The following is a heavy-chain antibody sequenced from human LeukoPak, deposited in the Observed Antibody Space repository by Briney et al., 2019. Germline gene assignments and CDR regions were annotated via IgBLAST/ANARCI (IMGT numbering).Heavy chain of an antibody. CDR2: ISSSGSTI. CDR1: GFTFSDYY. CDR3: ARDMVRDFWSGHGVGY. V-gene: IGHV3-11*04. Sequence: PGGSLRLSCAAPGFTFSDYYMSWIRQAPGKGLEWVSYISSSGSTIYYADSVKGRFTISRDNAKNSLYLQMNSLRAEDTAVYYCARDMVRDFWSGHGVGYWGQGTLVTVSS. J-gene: IGHJ4*02. D-gene: IGHD3-3*01.